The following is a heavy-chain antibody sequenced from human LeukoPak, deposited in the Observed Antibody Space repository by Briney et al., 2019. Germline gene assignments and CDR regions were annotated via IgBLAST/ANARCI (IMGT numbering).Heavy chain of an antibody. CDR3: ARDSLAARTLYYYYYYYMDV. J-gene: IGHJ6*03. D-gene: IGHD6-6*01. CDR1: GYTFTSYA. V-gene: IGHV1-2*02. CDR2: INPNSGGT. Sequence: ASVKVSCKASGYTFTSYAMNWVRQAPGQGLEWMGWINPNSGGTNYAQKFQGRVTMTRDTSISTAYMELSRLRSDDTAVYYCARDSLAARTLYYYYYYYMDVWGKGTTVTVSS.